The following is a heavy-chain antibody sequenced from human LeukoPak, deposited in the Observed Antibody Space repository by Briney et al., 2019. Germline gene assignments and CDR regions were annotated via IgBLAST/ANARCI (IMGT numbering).Heavy chain of an antibody. Sequence: SETLSLTCTVSGGSISSGDYYWSWIRQPPGKGLERIGYIYYSGSTYYNPSLKSRVTISVDTSKNQFSLKLSSVTAADTAVYYCASYSSASAFDYWGQGTLVTVSS. J-gene: IGHJ4*02. CDR1: GGSISSGDYY. D-gene: IGHD2-21*01. CDR3: ASYSSASAFDY. CDR2: IYYSGST. V-gene: IGHV4-30-4*08.